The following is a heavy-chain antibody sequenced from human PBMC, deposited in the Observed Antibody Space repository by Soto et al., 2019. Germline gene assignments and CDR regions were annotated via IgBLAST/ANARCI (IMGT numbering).Heavy chain of an antibody. D-gene: IGHD3-16*01. J-gene: IGHJ3*02. CDR1: GDSVSINSAA. V-gene: IGHV6-1*01. CDR3: SRDREWGSYAFDI. Sequence: SQTLSLTCAISGDSVSINSAAWNWIRQSPSRGLEWLGRTSYRSKWYNDSAVSVTSRITINPDTSKNQFSLLLNSVTPEDSAVYFWSRDREWGSYAFDIWGQGTMVTVSS. CDR2: TSYRSKWYN.